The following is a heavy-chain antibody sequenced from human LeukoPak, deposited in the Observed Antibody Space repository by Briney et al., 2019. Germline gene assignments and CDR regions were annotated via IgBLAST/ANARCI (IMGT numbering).Heavy chain of an antibody. CDR2: ISSSSSHI. D-gene: IGHD6-19*01. V-gene: IGHV3-21*01. CDR1: GFTFNNYH. Sequence: PGGSLRLSCAASGFTFNNYHMNWVRQAPGKWLEWVSSISSSSSHIYYAESVKGRFTISRDNAKNSLYLQMNSLRAEDTAVYYCARDVQMLRQWVVWISFDYWGQGTLVTVSS. J-gene: IGHJ4*02. CDR3: ARDVQMLRQWVVWISFDY.